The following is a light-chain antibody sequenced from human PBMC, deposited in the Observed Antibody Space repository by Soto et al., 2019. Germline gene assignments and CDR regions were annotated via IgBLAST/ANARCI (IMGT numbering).Light chain of an antibody. V-gene: IGKV3D-20*02. CDR3: QQRSNWQVT. CDR1: QSVDSSY. Sequence: EIVSTQSPGTLSLSPGERASLSCSASQSVDSSYLAWYHQRPGQAPRLLIYGASSRATGIPDRFSGSGSGTDFTLTISSLEPEDFAVYYCQQRSNWQVTFGQGTRLENK. CDR2: GAS. J-gene: IGKJ5*01.